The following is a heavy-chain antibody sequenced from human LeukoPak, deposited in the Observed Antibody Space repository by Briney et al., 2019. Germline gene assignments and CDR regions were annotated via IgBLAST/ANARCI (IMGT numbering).Heavy chain of an antibody. Sequence: SETLCLTCAVSGVAFSGYYRSWIRQAPGKGLEWVAEINHSGSTKYNPSLRSRVSISVDRSKNQFSLKMRSVTAADTAVYYCARGWRAVMVTGYYGPGGQGPVVRVS. CDR1: GVAFSGYY. CDR3: ARGWRAVMVTGYYGP. V-gene: IGHV4-34*01. D-gene: IGHD3-10*01. J-gene: IGHJ1*01. CDR2: INHSGST.